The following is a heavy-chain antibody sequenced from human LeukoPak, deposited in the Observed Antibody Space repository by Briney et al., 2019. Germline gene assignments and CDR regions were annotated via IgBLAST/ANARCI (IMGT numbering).Heavy chain of an antibody. CDR3: TTTYIVASTRKFGDY. D-gene: IGHD5-12*01. Sequence: GGSLRLSCAVSGIIFSNAWMNWVRQAPGKGLEWVGRIKSKTEGGTTDYAAPVKGRFTISRDDSQNTVDLQISSLTAEDTAMYFCTTTYIVASTRKFGDYWGQGTLVVVSS. CDR1: GIIFSNAW. V-gene: IGHV3-15*01. J-gene: IGHJ4*02. CDR2: IKSKTEGGTT.